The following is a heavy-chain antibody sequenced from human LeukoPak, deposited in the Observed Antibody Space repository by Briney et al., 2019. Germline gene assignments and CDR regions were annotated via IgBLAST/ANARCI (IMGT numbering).Heavy chain of an antibody. V-gene: IGHV4-61*02. CDR2: IYTSGST. J-gene: IGHJ4*02. D-gene: IGHD1-14*01. Sequence: SETLSLTCTVSGGSISSGSYYWSWIRQPAVKGLEGIGRIYTSGSTNYNPSLKSRFTISGDTSKNQFSLKLSPVTAAATAVYYCARPRTPGAFHRDYFDYWGQGTLVTVSS. CDR3: ARPRTPGAFHRDYFDY. CDR1: GGSISSGSYY.